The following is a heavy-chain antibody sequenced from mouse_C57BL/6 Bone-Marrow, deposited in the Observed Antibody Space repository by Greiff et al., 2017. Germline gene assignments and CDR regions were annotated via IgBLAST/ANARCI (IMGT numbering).Heavy chain of an antibody. V-gene: IGHV1-82*01. CDR1: GYAFSSSW. CDR2: IYPGDGDT. CDR3: AREYMGTPYYRDY. J-gene: IGHJ2*02. Sequence: QVQLQQSGPELVKPGASVKISCKASGYAFSSSWMNWVKQRPGQGLEWIGRIYPGDGDTNYNGKFKGKATLTADKSSSTAYMQLSSLTSEDSAVYVCAREYMGTPYYRDYWGQGTSVTVSS. D-gene: IGHD2-14*01.